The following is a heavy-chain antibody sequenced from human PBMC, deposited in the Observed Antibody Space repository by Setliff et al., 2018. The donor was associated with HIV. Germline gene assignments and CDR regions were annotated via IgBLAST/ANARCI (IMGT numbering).Heavy chain of an antibody. Sequence: PGGSLRLSCEASGFRVTDTYMNWVRQAPGKGLEWVSSISSSSTYINYADSVKGRFTISRDNAKNSLYLQMNSLRAEDTAVYYCARCGSYDILTGLCDYWGQGTLVTVSS. D-gene: IGHD3-9*01. CDR2: ISSSSTYI. V-gene: IGHV3-21*01. J-gene: IGHJ4*02. CDR1: GFRVTDTY. CDR3: ARCGSYDILTGLCDY.